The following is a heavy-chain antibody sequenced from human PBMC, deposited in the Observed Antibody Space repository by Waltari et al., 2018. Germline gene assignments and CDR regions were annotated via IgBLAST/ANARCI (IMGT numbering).Heavy chain of an antibody. CDR3: ARGFWFPTLTTFRWFDP. V-gene: IGHV3-21*01. Sequence: EEQLVESGGGLVKPGGSLRLSCAASGFTFSRYSLNWVRQPPGKWLEWVSLISRSVRHIDYADSAKGRFISSRDNTKSSLSLQMNSLRVEDTAVYVCARGFWFPTLTTFRWFDPWGQGTLVTVSS. CDR1: GFTFSRYS. D-gene: IGHD4-17*01. J-gene: IGHJ5*02. CDR2: ISRSVRHI.